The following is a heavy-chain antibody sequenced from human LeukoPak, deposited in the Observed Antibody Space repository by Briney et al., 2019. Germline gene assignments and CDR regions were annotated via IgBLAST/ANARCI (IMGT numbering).Heavy chain of an antibody. V-gene: IGHV3-66*01. J-gene: IGHJ3*02. CDR3: ARDGRWLQLAPDAFDI. Sequence: GGSLRLSCAASGSTVSSNYMTWVRQAPGKGLEWVSLIYSGDSTYYADSVKGRFTMSRDNSKNTLYLQMNSLRVEDTAVYYCARDGRWLQLAPDAFDIWGQGTMVTVSS. CDR1: GSTVSSNY. CDR2: IYSGDST. D-gene: IGHD5-24*01.